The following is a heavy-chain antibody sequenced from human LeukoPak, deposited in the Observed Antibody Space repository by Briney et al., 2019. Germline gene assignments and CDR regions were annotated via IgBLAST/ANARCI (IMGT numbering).Heavy chain of an antibody. Sequence: PGGSLRLSCAASGFTVNSNFMSWVRQTPGKGLEWVSIIYSNGNGYYAAPVEGRFTISRDNSKNTMYLQMNSLRAEDTAVYYCARPLRFNNNMDVWGQGTTVTVSS. CDR2: IYSNGNG. V-gene: IGHV3-53*01. J-gene: IGHJ6*02. CDR1: GFTVNSNF. D-gene: IGHD3-3*01. CDR3: ARPLRFNNNMDV.